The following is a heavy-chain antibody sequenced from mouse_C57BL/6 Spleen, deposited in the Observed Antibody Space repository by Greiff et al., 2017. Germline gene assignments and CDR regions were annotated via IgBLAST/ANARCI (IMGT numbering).Heavy chain of an antibody. CDR3: TRGNYYGNYNYAMDY. Sequence: DVHLVESGTVLARPGASVKMSCKTSGYTFTSYWMHWVKQRPGQGLEWIGAIYPGNSDTSYNQKFKGKAKLTAVTSASTAYMELSSLTNEDSAVYYCTRGNYYGNYNYAMDYWGQGTSVTVSS. CDR1: GYTFTSYW. V-gene: IGHV1-5*01. D-gene: IGHD2-1*01. CDR2: IYPGNSDT. J-gene: IGHJ4*01.